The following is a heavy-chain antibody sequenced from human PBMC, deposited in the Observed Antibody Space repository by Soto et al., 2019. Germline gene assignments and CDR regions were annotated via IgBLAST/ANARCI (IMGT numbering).Heavy chain of an antibody. CDR2: IKTKTDDGTT. CDR1: GFTFSNAW. J-gene: IGHJ5*02. CDR3: TPFTRFCSGGSCTAS. D-gene: IGHD2-15*01. V-gene: IGHV3-15*01. Sequence: GGSLRLSCAASGFTFSNAWMSWVRQAPGKGLEWVGRIKTKTDDGTTDYAAPVKGRFTISRDDPKNTLFLQMNSLRIEDTAVYYCTPFTRFCSGGSCTASWGQGTLVTVSS.